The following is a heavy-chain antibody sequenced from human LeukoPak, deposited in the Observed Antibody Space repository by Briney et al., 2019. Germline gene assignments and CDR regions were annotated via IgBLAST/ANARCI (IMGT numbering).Heavy chain of an antibody. D-gene: IGHD6-19*01. Sequence: GGSLRLSCVAYGFTFGSFGMDWVRQAPGKGLDWVAVIAYDGSDENYADSVKGRFTISRDDFKNTLYLQMNSLGPEDTAMYYCARDVMAVAGTLGFDCWGQGALVTVSS. CDR3: ARDVMAVAGTLGFDC. CDR2: IAYDGSDE. V-gene: IGHV3-30*04. J-gene: IGHJ4*02. CDR1: GFTFGSFG.